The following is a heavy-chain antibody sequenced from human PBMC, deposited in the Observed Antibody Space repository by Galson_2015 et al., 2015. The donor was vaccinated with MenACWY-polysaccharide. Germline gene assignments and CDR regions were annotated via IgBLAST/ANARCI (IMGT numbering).Heavy chain of an antibody. CDR1: GGSISTGSSY. CDR3: ARSLGYSDSAFDNGRDVDRRFDP. Sequence: TLSLTCSVSGGSISTGSSYWSWIRQPAGKGLERIGRIHSRGSTDYSPSLKSRVTISTDTSRNQLSLKLSSVTAADTAVYYCARSLGYSDSAFDNGRDVDRRFDPWGQGTLVTVSS. V-gene: IGHV4-61*02. D-gene: IGHD5-12*01. CDR2: IHSRGST. J-gene: IGHJ5*02.